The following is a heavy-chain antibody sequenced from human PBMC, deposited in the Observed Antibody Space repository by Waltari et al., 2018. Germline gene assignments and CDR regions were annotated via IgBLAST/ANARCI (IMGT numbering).Heavy chain of an antibody. CDR1: GGSISSGGYY. D-gene: IGHD3-3*01. J-gene: IGHJ6*02. CDR3: ARDRDPDDLRGYYYGMDV. Sequence: QVQLQESGPGLVKPSQTLSLTCTVSGGSISSGGYYWSWIRQHPGEGLGWIGDIYYSGGTYYHPSLKSRVTISVDTSKNQFSLKLSSVTAADTAVYYCARDRDPDDLRGYYYGMDVWGQGTTVTVSS. V-gene: IGHV4-31*03. CDR2: IYYSGGT.